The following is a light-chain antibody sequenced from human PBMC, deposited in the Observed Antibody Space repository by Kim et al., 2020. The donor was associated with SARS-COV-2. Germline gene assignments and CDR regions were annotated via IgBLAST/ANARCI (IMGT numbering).Light chain of an antibody. J-gene: IGLJ1*01. Sequence: QSITISCTGTSSDVGGYNYVSWYQQHPGKAPKLMIYNVNKRPSGVSSRFSGSKPGYTASLTISGLQAEDEADYYCSSYTSSSTFYVFGTGTKVTVL. CDR2: NVN. CDR1: SSDVGGYNY. CDR3: SSYTSSSTFYV. V-gene: IGLV2-14*04.